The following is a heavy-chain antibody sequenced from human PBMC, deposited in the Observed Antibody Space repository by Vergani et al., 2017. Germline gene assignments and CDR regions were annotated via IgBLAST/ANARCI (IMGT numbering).Heavy chain of an antibody. CDR3: ARRLVQNYYYYMDV. CDR2: INAGNGNT. V-gene: IGHV1-3*01. Sequence: QVHLVQSGAEVKKPGASVKVSCKASGYSFTSYAMHWVRQAPGQRLEWMGWINAGNGNTKYSQKFQGRVTITRDTSASTAYMELSSLRSEDTAVYYCARRLVQNYYYYMDVWGKGTTVTVSS. CDR1: GYSFTSYA. J-gene: IGHJ6*03. D-gene: IGHD2-8*02.